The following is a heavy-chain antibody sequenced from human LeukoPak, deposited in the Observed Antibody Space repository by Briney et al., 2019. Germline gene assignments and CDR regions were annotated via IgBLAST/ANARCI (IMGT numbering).Heavy chain of an antibody. CDR3: ARADVPGYSSGWFMNYYYGMDV. V-gene: IGHV1-2*02. J-gene: IGHJ6*02. D-gene: IGHD6-19*01. Sequence: GGPVKVSCKASGYTFTGYYMLWVRQAPGQGLEWMGWINPNSGGTNYAQKFQGRVTMTRDTSISTAYMELSRLRSDDTAVYYCARADVPGYSSGWFMNYYYGMDVWGQGTTVTVSS. CDR1: GYTFTGYY. CDR2: INPNSGGT.